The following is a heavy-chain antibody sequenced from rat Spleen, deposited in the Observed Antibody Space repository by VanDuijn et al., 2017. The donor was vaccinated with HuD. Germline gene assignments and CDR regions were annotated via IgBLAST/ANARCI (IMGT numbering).Heavy chain of an antibody. CDR3: ASRTGNWFAY. D-gene: IGHD5-1*01. Sequence: EVQLVESGGGLVQPGRSLKLSCVASGFTFNNYWMTWIRQAPGKGLEWIASITHTGGSTYYRDSVKGRFTISRDNARSVLYLEMDSLRSEDTATYYCASRTGNWFAYWGQGTLVTVSS. CDR1: GFTFNNYW. V-gene: IGHV5-31*01. J-gene: IGHJ3*01. CDR2: ITHTGGST.